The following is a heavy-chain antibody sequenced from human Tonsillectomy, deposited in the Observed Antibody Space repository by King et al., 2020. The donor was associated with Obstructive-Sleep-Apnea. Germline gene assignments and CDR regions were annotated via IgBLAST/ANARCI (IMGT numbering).Heavy chain of an antibody. V-gene: IGHV1-46*03. J-gene: IGHJ4*02. Sequence: QLVQSGAEVRKPGASVKLSCKASGYTFINYDMHWVRQAPGQGLEWMGTINPSRGATSYAQKFQSRVTVTRDTSTSTVYMGLSSLRSEDTALYYCARVRYCSAGSCYSEADYWGQGTLLTVSS. CDR2: INPSRGAT. D-gene: IGHD2-15*01. CDR1: GYTFINYD. CDR3: ARVRYCSAGSCYSEADY.